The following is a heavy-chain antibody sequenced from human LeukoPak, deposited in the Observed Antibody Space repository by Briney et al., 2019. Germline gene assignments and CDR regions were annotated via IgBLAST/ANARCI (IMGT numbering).Heavy chain of an antibody. CDR3: ARDQGDGLDY. D-gene: IGHD5-24*01. J-gene: IGHJ4*02. CDR2: IYYSGST. V-gene: IGHV4-59*01. Sequence: SETLSLTCTVSGGSISSYYWSWIRQPPGKGLEWIGYIYYSGSTNYNPSLKSRVTISVDTSKNQFSLKLSSVTAADTDVYYCARDQGDGLDYWGQGTLVTVSS. CDR1: GGSISSYY.